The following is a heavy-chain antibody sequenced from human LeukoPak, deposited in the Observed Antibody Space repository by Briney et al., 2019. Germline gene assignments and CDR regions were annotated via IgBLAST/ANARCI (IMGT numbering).Heavy chain of an antibody. CDR1: GGSFSGYY. CDR2: INHSGST. CDR3: GRFGDYFYYYGMDV. D-gene: IGHD3-10*01. Sequence: PSETLSLTCAVYGGSFSGYYWSRIRQPPGKGLEWIGEINHSGSTNYNPSLKSRVTISVDTSKNQFSLKLSSVTAADTAVYYCGRFGDYFYYYGMDVWGQGTTVTVSS. J-gene: IGHJ6*02. V-gene: IGHV4-34*01.